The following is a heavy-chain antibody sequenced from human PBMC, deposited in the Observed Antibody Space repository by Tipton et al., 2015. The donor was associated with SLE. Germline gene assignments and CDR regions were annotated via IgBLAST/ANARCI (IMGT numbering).Heavy chain of an antibody. V-gene: IGHV3-21*01. J-gene: IGHJ4*02. CDR3: ARDREYSYGPFGY. CDR2: ISSSSSYI. Sequence: LSLTCAASGFTFSSYSMNWVRQAPGKGLEWVSSISSSSSYIYYADSVKGRFTISRDNAKNSLYLQMNSLRAEDTAVYYCARDREYSYGPFGYWGQGTLVTVSS. D-gene: IGHD5-18*01. CDR1: GFTFSSYS.